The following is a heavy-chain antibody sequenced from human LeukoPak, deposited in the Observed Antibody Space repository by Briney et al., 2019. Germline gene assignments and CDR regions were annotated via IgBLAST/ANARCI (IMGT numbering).Heavy chain of an antibody. Sequence: SQTLSLTCTVSGGSISSGDYYWSWIRQPAGKGLEWIGRIYTSGSTTYNPSLKSRVTMSVDTSKNQFSLKLSSVTAADTAVYYCARGDWGQYAFDIWGQGTTVTVSS. CDR3: ARGDWGQYAFDI. V-gene: IGHV4-61*02. J-gene: IGHJ3*02. CDR2: IYTSGST. D-gene: IGHD3/OR15-3a*01. CDR1: GGSISSGDYY.